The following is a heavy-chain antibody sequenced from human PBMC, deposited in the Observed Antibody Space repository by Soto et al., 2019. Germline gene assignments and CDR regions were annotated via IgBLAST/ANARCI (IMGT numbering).Heavy chain of an antibody. Sequence: EVQLLESGGGLVQPGGSLRLSCAASGFTFSNHAMSWVRQAPGKGLEWVSGISDSGGLTYYADSVKGRFSMSRDNSKNTLYLQMKNLRAEDTAVYFCAKRQGIGAAAKNFDFWGQGTLVIVSS. V-gene: IGHV3-23*01. J-gene: IGHJ4*02. CDR1: GFTFSNHA. CDR3: AKRQGIGAAAKNFDF. D-gene: IGHD6-13*01. CDR2: ISDSGGLT.